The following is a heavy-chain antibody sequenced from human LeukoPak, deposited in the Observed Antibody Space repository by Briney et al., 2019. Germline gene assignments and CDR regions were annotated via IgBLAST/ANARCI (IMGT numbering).Heavy chain of an antibody. D-gene: IGHD3-22*01. CDR1: GGSMSSYY. V-gene: IGHV4-4*08. CDR2: IYSSGIT. CDR3: ARRAYYDSSGYHPTSGYFDL. J-gene: IGHJ2*01. Sequence: SETVSLTCTVSGGSMSSYYWNWIRQPPGKGLEWIGYIYSSGITNYSPSLRSRGTISVATSRNQFSLRLTSVTAADTAIYYCARRAYYDSSGYHPTSGYFDLWGRGTLVTVSS.